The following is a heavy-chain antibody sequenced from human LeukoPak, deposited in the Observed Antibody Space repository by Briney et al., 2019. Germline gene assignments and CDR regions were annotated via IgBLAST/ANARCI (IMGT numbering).Heavy chain of an antibody. CDR1: GFTFTSSA. D-gene: IGHD3-10*01. V-gene: IGHV1-58*02. Sequence: TSVKVSCKASGFTFTSSAMQWVRQARGQRLEWIGWIVVGSGNTNYAQKFQGRVTITADKSTSTAYMELSSLRSEDTAVYYCARDRTGGLRYMDVWGKGTTVTVSS. CDR2: IVVGSGNT. J-gene: IGHJ6*03. CDR3: ARDRTGGLRYMDV.